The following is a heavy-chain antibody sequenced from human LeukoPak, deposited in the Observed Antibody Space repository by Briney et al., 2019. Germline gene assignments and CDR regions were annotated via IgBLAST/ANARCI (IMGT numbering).Heavy chain of an antibody. CDR1: GFTFSSYA. J-gene: IGHJ4*02. CDR2: ISGSGGST. Sequence: GGSLRLSCAASGFTFSSYAMSGVRQAPGKGLEWVSTISGSGGSTYYADSVKGRFTISRDNSKNTLYLQMNSLRAEDTAVYYCANNGGVAVAGSFDYWGQGTLVTVSS. D-gene: IGHD6-19*01. CDR3: ANNGGVAVAGSFDY. V-gene: IGHV3-23*01.